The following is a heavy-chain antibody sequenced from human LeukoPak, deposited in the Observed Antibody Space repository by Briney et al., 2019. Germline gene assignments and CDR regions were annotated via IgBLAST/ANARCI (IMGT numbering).Heavy chain of an antibody. CDR2: IIPIFGTA. CDR3: ARVKCSSTSCYNYGMDV. D-gene: IGHD2-2*01. V-gene: IGHV1-69*01. Sequence: SVKVSCKASGGTFSSYAISWVRQAPGQGLEWMGGIIPIFGTANYAQKFQGRVTITADESTSTAYMELSSLRSEDTAMYYCARVKCSSTSCYNYGMDVWGQGTTVTVSS. CDR1: GGTFSSYA. J-gene: IGHJ6*02.